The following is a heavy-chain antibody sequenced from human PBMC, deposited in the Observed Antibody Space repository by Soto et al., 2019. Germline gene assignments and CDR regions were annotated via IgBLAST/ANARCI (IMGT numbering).Heavy chain of an antibody. CDR1: GFTSSDHY. CDR3: VGFISGVVH. D-gene: IGHD3-3*02. V-gene: IGHV3-72*01. Sequence: EVPLVESGGGLVQPGGSLRLSCAASGFTSSDHYMDWVRQAPGKGLEWVGRTKNKAESYTTEYAASVKGRFSISRDDSKNSVYLQMNSLKSEDTAVFYCVGFISGVVHWGQGTLVTVSS. J-gene: IGHJ4*02. CDR2: TKNKAESYTT.